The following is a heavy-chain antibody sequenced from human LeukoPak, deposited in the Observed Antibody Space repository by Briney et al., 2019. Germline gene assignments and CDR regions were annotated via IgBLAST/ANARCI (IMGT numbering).Heavy chain of an antibody. J-gene: IGHJ6*03. CDR3: ARVLSGRGSLYSYYYYMDV. Sequence: SETLSLTCTVSGYSISTGYYWDWIRQPPGKGLEWIGTFYHGGSTYYNPSLKSRVTISVDTSKNQFSLNLTSVTAADTAVYYCARVLSGRGSLYSYYYYMDVWGKGTTVTISS. CDR1: GYSISTGYY. D-gene: IGHD3-16*02. CDR2: FYHGGST. V-gene: IGHV4-38-2*02.